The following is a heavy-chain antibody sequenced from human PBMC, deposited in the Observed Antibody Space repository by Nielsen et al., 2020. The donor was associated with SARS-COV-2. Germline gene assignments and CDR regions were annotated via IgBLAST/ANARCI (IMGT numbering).Heavy chain of an antibody. D-gene: IGHD3-16*01. V-gene: IGHV3-33*01. CDR1: GFTFSSYG. Sequence: GGSLRLSCAASGFTFSSYGMHWVRQAPGKGLEWVAVIWYDGSNKYYADSVKGRFTISRDNSKNTLYLQMNSLRAEDTAVYYCARDLRLGEEIDYWGQGTLVTVSS. CDR2: IWYDGSNK. CDR3: ARDLRLGEEIDY. J-gene: IGHJ4*02.